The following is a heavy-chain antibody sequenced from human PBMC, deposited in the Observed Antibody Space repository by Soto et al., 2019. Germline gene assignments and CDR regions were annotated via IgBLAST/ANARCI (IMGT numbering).Heavy chain of an antibody. J-gene: IGHJ6*02. CDR3: ARSYPAYYDILRYGMDV. V-gene: IGHV4-39*01. CDR2: IYYSGST. D-gene: IGHD3-9*01. CDR1: GGSISSSSYY. Sequence: QLQLQESGPGLVKPSETLSLTCTVSGGSISSSSYYWGWIRQPPGKGLEWIGSIYYSGSTYYNPSLNSRVTISVDTSKNQFSLKLSSVTAADTAVYYCARSYPAYYDILRYGMDVWGQGTTVTVSS.